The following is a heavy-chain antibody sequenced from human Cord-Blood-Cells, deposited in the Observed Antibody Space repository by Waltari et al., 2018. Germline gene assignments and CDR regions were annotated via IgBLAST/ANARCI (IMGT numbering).Heavy chain of an antibody. J-gene: IGHJ3*02. V-gene: IGHV4-39*01. CDR3: ARHAGEGGAFDI. Sequence: QLQLQESGPGLVTPSETLSLTCTVSGGSISSSSYYWGWIRQPPGKGLEWIGSIYYSGSTYYNPSLKSRVTISVDTSKNQFSLKLSSVTAADTAVYYCARHAGEGGAFDIWGQGTMVTVSS. CDR2: IYYSGST. D-gene: IGHD7-27*01. CDR1: GGSISSSSYY.